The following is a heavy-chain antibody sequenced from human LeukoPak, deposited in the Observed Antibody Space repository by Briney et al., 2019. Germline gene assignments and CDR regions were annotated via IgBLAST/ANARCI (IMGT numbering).Heavy chain of an antibody. D-gene: IGHD2-2*01. J-gene: IGHJ6*03. CDR3: ARVRDIVVVPAAMHYMDV. CDR2: ISAYNGNT. CDR1: GYTFTSYG. V-gene: IGHV1-18*01. Sequence: RASVKVSCKASGYTFTSYGISWVRQAPGQGLEWMGWISAYNGNTNYAQKLQGRVTMTTDTSTSTAYMELRSLRSDDTAVYYCARVRDIVVVPAAMHYMDVWGKGTTVTVSS.